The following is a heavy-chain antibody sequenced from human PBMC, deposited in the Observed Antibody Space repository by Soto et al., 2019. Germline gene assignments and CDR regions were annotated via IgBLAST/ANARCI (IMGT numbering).Heavy chain of an antibody. D-gene: IGHD6-19*01. Sequence: SVHVSSKAPGVTLTSYTISWVRQAPGQGLEWMGRIIPILGIANYAQKFQGRVTITADKSTSTAYMELSSLRSEDTAVYYCASPAVAHAFDIWGQGTMVTVSS. V-gene: IGHV1-69*02. CDR1: GVTLTSYT. CDR3: ASPAVAHAFDI. CDR2: IIPILGIA. J-gene: IGHJ3*02.